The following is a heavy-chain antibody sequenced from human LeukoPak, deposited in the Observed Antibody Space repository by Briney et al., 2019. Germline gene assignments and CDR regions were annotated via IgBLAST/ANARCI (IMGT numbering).Heavy chain of an antibody. D-gene: IGHD3-22*01. Sequence: GGSLRLTCAASGITFSRYDMSWVRQAPGKGLEWVSLISGSGGNTYYADSVKGRFTISRDNSKNTLYLQMNSLRAEDTAVYYCAKDPTDSSGYYLYYFDFWGQGTLVTVSS. J-gene: IGHJ4*02. CDR2: ISGSGGNT. CDR3: AKDPTDSSGYYLYYFDF. V-gene: IGHV3-23*01. CDR1: GITFSRYD.